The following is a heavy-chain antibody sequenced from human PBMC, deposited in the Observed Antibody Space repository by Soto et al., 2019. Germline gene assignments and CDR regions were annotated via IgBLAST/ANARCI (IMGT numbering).Heavy chain of an antibody. Sequence: PGGSLRLSCAASGFTVSSNYMSWVRQAPGKGLEWIGSIYYSGSTYYNPSLKSRVTISVDTSKNQFSLKLSSVTAADTAVYYCVRSSIEPRIFMYPFDYWGLGTLVTVSS. D-gene: IGHD6-6*01. CDR3: VRSSIEPRIFMYPFDY. CDR2: IYYSGST. CDR1: GFTVSSNY. V-gene: IGHV4-59*05. J-gene: IGHJ4*02.